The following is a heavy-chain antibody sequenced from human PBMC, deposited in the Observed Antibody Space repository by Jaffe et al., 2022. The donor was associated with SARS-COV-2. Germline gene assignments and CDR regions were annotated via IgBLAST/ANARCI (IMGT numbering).Heavy chain of an antibody. J-gene: IGHJ4*02. D-gene: IGHD1-26*01. CDR1: GFIFSTYW. CDR2: IRQDGSEK. Sequence: EVQLVESGGNLVQPGGSLRLSCAASGFIFSTYWMSWVRQAPGKGLEWVANIRQDGSEKYYVDSVKGRFSISRDNAKKSLFLQMNSLRAEDTAVYYCARGGPYSGSNYPFDYWGQGTLVSVSS. CDR3: ARGGPYSGSNYPFDY. V-gene: IGHV3-7*03.